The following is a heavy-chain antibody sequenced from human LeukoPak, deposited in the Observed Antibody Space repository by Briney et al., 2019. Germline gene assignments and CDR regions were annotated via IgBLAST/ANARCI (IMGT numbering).Heavy chain of an antibody. CDR2: INTDGTST. V-gene: IGHV3-74*01. CDR1: GFTFGNFW. CDR3: ARAPLMVRGITPPFDH. D-gene: IGHD3-10*01. Sequence: GGSLRLSCAASGFTFGNFWMHWVRQAPGKGLEWVSRINTDGTSTNYADSVKGRFTISRDNVKNTLYLQMNSLRADDTSVYYCARAPLMVRGITPPFDHWGQGTLVTVYS. J-gene: IGHJ4*02.